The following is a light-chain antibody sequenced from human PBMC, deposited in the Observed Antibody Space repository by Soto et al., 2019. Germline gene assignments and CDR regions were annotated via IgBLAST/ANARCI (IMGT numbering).Light chain of an antibody. CDR1: QNINTW. CDR3: QQYETYSWT. J-gene: IGKJ1*01. Sequence: DIQMTQSPSTLSAPVGDRVTITCRASQNINTWLAWYQQKPGKGPTLLIYRASRLESGVPSRFSGSGSGTEFALTISSLQPADFATYYCQQYETYSWTFGQGTKVDIK. V-gene: IGKV1-5*03. CDR2: RAS.